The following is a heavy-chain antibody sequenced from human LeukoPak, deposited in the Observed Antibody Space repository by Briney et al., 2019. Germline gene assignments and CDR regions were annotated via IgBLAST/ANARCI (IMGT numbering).Heavy chain of an antibody. CDR3: ARHSTTYYYDSSGSGGYFQH. V-gene: IGHV4-39*01. J-gene: IGHJ1*01. Sequence: SETLSLTCTVSGGSISSSSYYWGWIRQPPGKGLEWIGSIYYSGSTYYNPSLKSRGTISVDTSKNQFSLKLSSVTAGDTAVYYCARHSTTYYYDSSGSGGYFQHWGQGTLVTVFS. CDR2: IYYSGST. CDR1: GGSISSSSYY. D-gene: IGHD3-22*01.